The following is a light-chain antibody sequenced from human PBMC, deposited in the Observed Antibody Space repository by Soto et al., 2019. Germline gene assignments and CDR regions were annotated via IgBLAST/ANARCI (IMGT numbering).Light chain of an antibody. J-gene: IGKJ4*01. V-gene: IGKV3-11*01. Sequence: EIVLTQSPVTLSLSPGERATLSCRASQSVSRYLAWYQQKPGQPPRLLIYDASKRATGVPARFSGSGSGTDFTLTISNLEPEDFAVYYCQQRSDWPLTFGGGTDVEI. CDR2: DAS. CDR3: QQRSDWPLT. CDR1: QSVSRY.